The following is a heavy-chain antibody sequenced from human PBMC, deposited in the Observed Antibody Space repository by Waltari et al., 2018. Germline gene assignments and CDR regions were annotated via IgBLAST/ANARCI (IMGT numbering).Heavy chain of an antibody. V-gene: IGHV4-61*02. J-gene: IGHJ5*02. D-gene: IGHD6-19*01. CDR3: ARVRGSWLQGFDL. Sequence: QVQLQESGPGLVKSSQTLSLTCTVSGVSISSGVYYYTWIRQTAGKGLEWIGRIYTSGTATYNPSLKSRVSMSIDTSKNQFSLKLHSMTDADTAVYFCARVRGSWLQGFDLWGQGTLVSVSS. CDR1: GVSISSGVYY. CDR2: IYTSGTA.